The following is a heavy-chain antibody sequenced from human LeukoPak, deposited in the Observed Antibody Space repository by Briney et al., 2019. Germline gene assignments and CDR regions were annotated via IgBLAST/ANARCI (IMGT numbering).Heavy chain of an antibody. J-gene: IGHJ4*02. Sequence: SGTLSLTCAVSGGSISSSAWWCWVRQPPGKGLEWIGEIHRSGSTYYNPSLESRLTMSVDTSKNQFSLKLSSVTAADTAVYYCARANQGSYYDSSGYGYWGQGTLVTVSS. CDR1: GGSISSSAW. CDR3: ARANQGSYYDSSGYGY. V-gene: IGHV4-4*02. D-gene: IGHD3-22*01. CDR2: IHRSGST.